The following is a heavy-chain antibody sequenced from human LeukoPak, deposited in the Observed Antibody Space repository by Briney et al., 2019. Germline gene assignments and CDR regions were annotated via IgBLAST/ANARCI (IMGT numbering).Heavy chain of an antibody. CDR2: IKEDGTET. CDR3: AKEGRSLQTY. V-gene: IGHV3-7*03. D-gene: IGHD5-24*01. CDR1: GFTFSNAW. Sequence: GGSLRLSCAASGFTFSNAWMSWVRLAPGKGLEWVANIKEDGTETYYVDSVKGRFTISRDNAKNSLYLQMNSLRVEDTAVYYCAKEGRSLQTYWGQGTLVTVSS. J-gene: IGHJ4*02.